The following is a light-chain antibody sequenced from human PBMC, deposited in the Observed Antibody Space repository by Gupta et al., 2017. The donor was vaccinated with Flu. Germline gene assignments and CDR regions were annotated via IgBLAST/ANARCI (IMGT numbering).Light chain of an antibody. CDR1: KRVRSSY. J-gene: IGKJ5*01. CDR2: GAS. V-gene: IGKV3-20*01. Sequence: GTLLLSPGERATLSGRARKRVRSSYLNWYQQKPGQAPRLLIYGASSMANGIPDRFSGSGSGTEFTLTISRLEPEDFAVYYCQQDCSSPFTFGQGTLMDIK. CDR3: QQDCSSPFT.